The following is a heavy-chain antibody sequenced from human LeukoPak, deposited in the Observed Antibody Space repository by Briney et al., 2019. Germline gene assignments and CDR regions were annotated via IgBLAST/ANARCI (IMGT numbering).Heavy chain of an antibody. CDR3: ARRGYFNL. CDR1: GGSISTYN. D-gene: IGHD3-10*01. J-gene: IGHJ2*01. CDR2: IFYTGTT. V-gene: IGHV4-59*01. Sequence: TSSETLSLTCTVSGGSISTYNWSWIRQPPGKGLEWIGYIFYTGTTTYNPSLESRVTISVDTSKNQFSLRLSSVTAADTAVYYCARRGYFNLWGRGTLVTVSS.